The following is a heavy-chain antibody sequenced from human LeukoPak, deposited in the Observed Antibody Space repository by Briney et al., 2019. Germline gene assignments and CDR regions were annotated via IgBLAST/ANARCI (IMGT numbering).Heavy chain of an antibody. CDR1: GGSISSSSYY. V-gene: IGHV4-39*01. CDR2: IYYSGST. J-gene: IGHJ4*02. CDR3: LAVIIQDVDY. Sequence: SSETLSLTCTVSGGSISSSSYYWGWIRQPPGKGLERIGSIYYSGSTYYNPSLKSRVTISVDTSKNQFSLKLSSVTAADTAVYYCLAVIIQDVDYWGQGTLVTVSS. D-gene: IGHD3-3*01.